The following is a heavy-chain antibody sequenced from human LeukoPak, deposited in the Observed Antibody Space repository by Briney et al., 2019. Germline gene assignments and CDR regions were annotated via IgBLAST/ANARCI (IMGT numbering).Heavy chain of an antibody. CDR3: ASAGAWSGSFDY. CDR1: GYTFTSYD. D-gene: IGHD3-3*01. V-gene: IGHV1-8*01. Sequence: ASVKVSCKASGYTFTSYDINWVRQATGQGLEWMGWMNPNSGNTGYAQKFQGRVTMTRNTSISTAHMELSSLRSEDTAVYYCASAGAWSGSFDYWGQGTLVTVSS. J-gene: IGHJ4*02. CDR2: MNPNSGNT.